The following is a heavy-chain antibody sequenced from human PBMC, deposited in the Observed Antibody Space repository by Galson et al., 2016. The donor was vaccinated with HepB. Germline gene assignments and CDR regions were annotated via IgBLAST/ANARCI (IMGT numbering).Heavy chain of an antibody. D-gene: IGHD3-16*01. CDR2: INAGNGNT. CDR3: ARSRIMITLGGVALGY. Sequence: SVKVSCKASGGTFSSYRINWVRQAPGQRLEWMGWINAGNGNTKYSQTFQGRVTITRDTSASTAYMELSSLRSEDTAVYYCARSRIMITLGGVALGYWGQGTLVTVSS. J-gene: IGHJ4*02. CDR1: GGTFSSYR. V-gene: IGHV1-3*01.